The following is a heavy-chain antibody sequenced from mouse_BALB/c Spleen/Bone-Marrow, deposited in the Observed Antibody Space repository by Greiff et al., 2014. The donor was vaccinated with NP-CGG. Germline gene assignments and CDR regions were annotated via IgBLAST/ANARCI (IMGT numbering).Heavy chain of an antibody. Sequence: VQLQQSGPELVKPGASVKMSCKASGYTFTSYSMHWVKQKPGQGLEWIGYINPYNDGTKYNEKFKGKATLTSDKSSSTAYMELSSLTSEDSAVYYCARRWLPYAMDYWGQGTSVTVSS. CDR1: GYTFTSYS. CDR3: ARRWLPYAMDY. D-gene: IGHD2-3*01. V-gene: IGHV1-14*01. J-gene: IGHJ4*01. CDR2: INPYNDGT.